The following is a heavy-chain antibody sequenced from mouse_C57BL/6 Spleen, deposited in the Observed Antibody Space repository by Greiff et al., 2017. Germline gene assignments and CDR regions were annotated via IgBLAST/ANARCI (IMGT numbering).Heavy chain of an antibody. CDR1: GYSFTGYY. CDR2: INPSTGGT. V-gene: IGHV1-42*01. D-gene: IGHD3-1*01. Sequence: EVKVEESGPELVKPGASVKISCKASGYSFTGYYMNWVKQSPEKSLEWIGEINPSTGGTTYNQKFKAKATLTVDKSSSTAYMQLKSLTSEDSAVYYCARSGDSLAMDYWGQGTSVTVSS. J-gene: IGHJ4*01. CDR3: ARSGDSLAMDY.